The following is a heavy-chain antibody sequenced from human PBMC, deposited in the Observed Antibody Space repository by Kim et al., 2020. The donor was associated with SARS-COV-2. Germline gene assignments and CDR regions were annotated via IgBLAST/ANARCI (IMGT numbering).Heavy chain of an antibody. D-gene: IGHD4-17*01. V-gene: IGHV3-43*02. CDR2: ISGDGGST. CDR1: GFTFDDYA. CDR3: AKDKTMTTPRAFDI. J-gene: IGHJ3*02. Sequence: GGSLRLSCAASGFTFDDYAMHWVRQAPGKGLEWVSLISGDGGSTYYADSVKGRFTISRDNSKNSLYLQMNSLRTEDTALYYCAKDKTMTTPRAFDIWGQGTMVTVSS.